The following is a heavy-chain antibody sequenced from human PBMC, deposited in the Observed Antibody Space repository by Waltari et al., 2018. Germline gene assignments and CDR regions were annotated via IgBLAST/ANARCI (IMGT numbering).Heavy chain of an antibody. V-gene: IGHV3-48*03. CDR2: ISYTGANI. CDR1: GFTFSDYE. Sequence: EVQLVESGGGSVQPGGSLSMSCVASGFTFSDYEMHWVRKAPGKGLQWISYISYTGANIYYADSVKGRFTVSRDNAKNSLWLQMNSLRAEDTAVYYCAREAMAVTGDGVDYWGQGALVAVSS. D-gene: IGHD2-21*02. J-gene: IGHJ4*02. CDR3: AREAMAVTGDGVDY.